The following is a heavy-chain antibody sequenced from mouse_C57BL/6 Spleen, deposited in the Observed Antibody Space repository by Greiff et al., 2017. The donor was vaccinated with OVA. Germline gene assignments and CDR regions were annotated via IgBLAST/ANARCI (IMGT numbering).Heavy chain of an antibody. CDR1: GFSLTSYG. Sequence: VQLQQSGPGLVQPSQSLSITCTVSGFSLTSYGVHWVRQSPGKGLEWLGVIWRGGSTDYNAAFMSRLSITKDNSKSQVFFKMNSLQADDTAIYYCAKIGYDYDYYAMDDWGQGTSVTVSS. V-gene: IGHV2-5*01. CDR3: AKIGYDYDYYAMDD. CDR2: IWRGGST. D-gene: IGHD2-4*01. J-gene: IGHJ4*01.